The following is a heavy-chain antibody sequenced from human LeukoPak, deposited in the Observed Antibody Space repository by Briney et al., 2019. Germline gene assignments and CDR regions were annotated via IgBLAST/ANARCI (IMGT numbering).Heavy chain of an antibody. J-gene: IGHJ4*02. CDR1: GYTFTDYY. D-gene: IGHD2-2*01. CDR2: INPNTGGT. CDR3: ARGRRQGVSTSQLDGH. Sequence: ASVKVSCKASGYTFTDYYMHWVRQAPGQGLEWMGWINPNTGGTCYAQKFQGTVTMTRDTSISTAYMELSSLKSDDTAVYYCARGRRQGVSTSQLDGHWGQGTLVTVSS. V-gene: IGHV1-2*02.